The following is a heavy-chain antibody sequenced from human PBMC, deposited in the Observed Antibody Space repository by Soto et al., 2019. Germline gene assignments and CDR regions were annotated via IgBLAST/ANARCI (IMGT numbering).Heavy chain of an antibody. V-gene: IGHV3-33*01. Sequence: QVQLVESGGGVVQPGRSLRLSCAASGFTFSSYGMHWVRQAPGKGLEWVAVIWYDGSNKYYADSVKGRFTISRDNSKNXXYLQMNSLRAEDTAVYYCARTSSGWYGYYYYGMDVWGQGTTVTVSS. J-gene: IGHJ6*02. D-gene: IGHD6-19*01. CDR2: IWYDGSNK. CDR3: ARTSSGWYGYYYYGMDV. CDR1: GFTFSSYG.